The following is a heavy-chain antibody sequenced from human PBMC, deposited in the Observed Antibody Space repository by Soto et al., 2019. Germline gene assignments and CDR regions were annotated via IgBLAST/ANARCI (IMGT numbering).Heavy chain of an antibody. V-gene: IGHV3-9*01. CDR2: ISWNSGSI. CDR1: GFTFDDYA. CDR3: AKDMRLELRVGAFDI. D-gene: IGHD1-7*01. J-gene: IGHJ3*02. Sequence: GGSLRLSCAASGFTFDDYAMHWVRQAPGKGLEWVSGISWNSGSIGYADSVKGRFTISRDNAKNSLYLQMNSLRAEDTALYYCAKDMRLELRVGAFDIWGQGTMVTVSS.